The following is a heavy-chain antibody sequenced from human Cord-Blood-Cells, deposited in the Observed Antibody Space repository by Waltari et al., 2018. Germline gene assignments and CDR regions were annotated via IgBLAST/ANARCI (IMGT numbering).Heavy chain of an antibody. Sequence: QVQLVQSGAEVKKPGASVKVSCKASGYTFTSYDINWVRQATGQGLEWMGWKNPNSGNTGYAQKFQGRVTITRNTSISTSYMELSSLGSEDTAVYYCARGKGARRGVRGVDYWGQGTLVTVSS. D-gene: IGHD3-10*01. CDR3: ARGKGARRGVRGVDY. CDR1: GYTFTSYD. J-gene: IGHJ4*02. CDR2: KNPNSGNT. V-gene: IGHV1-8*03.